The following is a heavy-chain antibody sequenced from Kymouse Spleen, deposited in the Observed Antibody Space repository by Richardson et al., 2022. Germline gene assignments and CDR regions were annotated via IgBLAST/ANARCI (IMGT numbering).Heavy chain of an antibody. D-gene: IGHD1-26*01. CDR2: INHSGST. CDR1: GGSFSGYY. CDR3: ARPYSGSYFDI. J-gene: IGHJ3*02. V-gene: IGHV4-34*01. Sequence: QVQLQQWGAGLLKPSETLSLTCAVYGGSFSGYYWSWIRQPPGKGLEWIGEINHSGSTNYNPSLKSRVTISVDTSKNQFSLKLSSVTAADTAVYYCARPYSGSYFDIWGQGTMVTVSS.